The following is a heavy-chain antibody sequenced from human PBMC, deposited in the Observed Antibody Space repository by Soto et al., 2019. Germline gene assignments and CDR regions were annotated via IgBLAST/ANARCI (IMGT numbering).Heavy chain of an antibody. Sequence: EVQLVESGGGLVKPGGSLRLSCAASGFTFSSYSMNWVRQAPGKGLEWASSISSSSSYIYYADSVKGRFTITRDNAKNSLYLQMNSLRAEDTAVYYCARDAPDSPVGYFDYWGQGTLVTVSS. V-gene: IGHV3-21*01. CDR3: ARDAPDSPVGYFDY. CDR2: ISSSSSYI. D-gene: IGHD2-15*01. J-gene: IGHJ4*02. CDR1: GFTFSSYS.